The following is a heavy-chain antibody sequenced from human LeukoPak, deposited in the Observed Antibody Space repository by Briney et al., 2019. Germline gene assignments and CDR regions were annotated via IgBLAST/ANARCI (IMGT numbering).Heavy chain of an antibody. CDR3: ARGIAVAAPGGRAFDT. CDR2: SYTSGST. V-gene: IGHV4-59*10. D-gene: IGHD6-19*01. J-gene: IGHJ3*02. Sequence: PSETLSLTCAVSGCSISSCYWWWLRQPAGGERVWFRRSYTSGSTNYNPSLNSRVTLSVDTPKNQFSPKLSSVTAADTAAYYCARGIAVAAPGGRAFDTWGQRRTLTAS. CDR1: GCSISSCY.